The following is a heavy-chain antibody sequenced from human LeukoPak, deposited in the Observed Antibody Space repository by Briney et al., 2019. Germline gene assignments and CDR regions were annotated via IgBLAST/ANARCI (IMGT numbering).Heavy chain of an antibody. V-gene: IGHV3-23*01. CDR1: GFSFSNYY. D-gene: IGHD6-13*01. Sequence: GGSLRLSCKASGFSFSNYYMNWVRQAPGKGLEWVSAISGSGGSTYYADSVKGRFTISRDNSKNTLYLQMNSLRAEDTAVYYCAKAGAAGHLYFQHWGQGTLVTVSS. CDR2: ISGSGGST. J-gene: IGHJ1*01. CDR3: AKAGAAGHLYFQH.